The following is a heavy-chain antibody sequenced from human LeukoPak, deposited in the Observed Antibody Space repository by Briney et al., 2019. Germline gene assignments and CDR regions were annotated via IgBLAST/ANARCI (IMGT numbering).Heavy chain of an antibody. CDR3: ARDLGATSAFDI. CDR2: IYYSGST. Sequence: SETLSLTCTVSGGSVSRYYWSWVRQPPGKGLEWIGYIYYSGSTNYNRSLRSRVTISVDTSKNQFSLKLSSVTAADTAVYYCARDLGATSAFDIWGQGTMVTVSS. V-gene: IGHV4-59*02. D-gene: IGHD1-26*01. CDR1: GGSVSRYY. J-gene: IGHJ3*02.